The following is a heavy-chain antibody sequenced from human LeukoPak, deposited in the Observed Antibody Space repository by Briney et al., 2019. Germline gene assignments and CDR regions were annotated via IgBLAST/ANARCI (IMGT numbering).Heavy chain of an antibody. CDR1: GFTFSAYA. CDR3: AKDGRPYCSGGSCYTFDY. V-gene: IGHV3-30-3*01. CDR2: ISYDGNIK. D-gene: IGHD2-15*01. Sequence: GMSLRLSCAASGFTFSAYAMHWVRQAPGKGLEWVAIISYDGNIKYQADSVKGRFTISRDNSKNTLYLQMNSLRAEDTAVYYCAKDGRPYCSGGSCYTFDYWGQGTLVTVSS. J-gene: IGHJ4*02.